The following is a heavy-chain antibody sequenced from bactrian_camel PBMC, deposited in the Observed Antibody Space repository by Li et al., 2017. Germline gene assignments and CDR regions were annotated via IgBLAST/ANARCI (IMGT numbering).Heavy chain of an antibody. Sequence: QVQLVESGGGMVQPGGSLRLSCAGSGLTFSNTYMRWVRQAPGKGLEWVSTISDDGSTKYYTDSVKGRFSISRDNAKNTLYLQLNSLKTEDTAMYYCAKIANNYWGQGTQVTVS. J-gene: IGHJ4*01. V-gene: IGHV3-2*01. CDR1: GLTFSNTY. CDR2: ISDDGSTK. CDR3: AKIANNY.